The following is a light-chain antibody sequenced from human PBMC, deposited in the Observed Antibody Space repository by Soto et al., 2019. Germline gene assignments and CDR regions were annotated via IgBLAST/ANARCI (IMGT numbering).Light chain of an antibody. J-gene: IGLJ1*01. Sequence: SVLTQPASVSGSPGQSIAISCTGTSSDVGTYDLVSWYQQHPGKAPKLMIYEGTKRPSGVSNRFSGSKSANTASLTISGLQPEDEADYYCCSSAGSSLYVFGSGTKSPS. CDR1: SSDVGTYDL. V-gene: IGLV2-23*01. CDR2: EGT. CDR3: CSSAGSSLYV.